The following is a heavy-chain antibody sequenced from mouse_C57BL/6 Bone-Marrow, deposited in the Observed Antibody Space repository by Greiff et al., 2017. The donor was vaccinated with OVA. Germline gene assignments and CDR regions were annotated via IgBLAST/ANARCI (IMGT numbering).Heavy chain of an antibody. Sequence: EVQLQQSGTVLARPGASVKMSCKTSGYTFTSYWMHWVKQRPGQGLEWIGAIYPGNSDTSYNQKFKGKAKLTAVTSASTAYMELSSLTNEDSAVYYCTRSPYGYDGKGWYFDVWGTGTTVTVSS. CDR3: TRSPYGYDGKGWYFDV. CDR2: IYPGNSDT. J-gene: IGHJ1*03. D-gene: IGHD2-2*01. CDR1: GYTFTSYW. V-gene: IGHV1-5*01.